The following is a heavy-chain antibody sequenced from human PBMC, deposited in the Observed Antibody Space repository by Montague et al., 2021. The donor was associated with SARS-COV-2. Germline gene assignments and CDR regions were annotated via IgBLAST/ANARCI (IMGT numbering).Heavy chain of an antibody. V-gene: IGHV6-1*01. J-gene: IGHJ6*02. CDR3: TSGREGNYNVMDV. CDR1: GDSVSINSAT. Sequence: CAISGDSVSINSATWNWVRQSPSRGLEWLGRTYYRSKWYNDYAXXXRGRVTINPDTSKNQFSLQLNSVTPEDTAIYYYTSGREGNYNVMDVWGQGTTVTVSS. D-gene: IGHD1-1*01. CDR2: TYYRSKWYN.